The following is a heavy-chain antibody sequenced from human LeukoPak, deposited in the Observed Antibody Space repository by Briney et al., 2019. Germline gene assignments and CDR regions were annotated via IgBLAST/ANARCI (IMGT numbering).Heavy chain of an antibody. V-gene: IGHV5-51*01. D-gene: IGHD2-21*02. CDR3: ARVVCGSDCYQPNYFDY. CDR2: IYPGDSDT. J-gene: IGHJ4*02. Sequence: GESLKISCKASGYSFTKYWIGWVRQMPGKGLEWMGIIYPGDSDTRYSPSSQDQVTISADKSINTAYLQWSSLKASDTAMYYCARVVCGSDCYQPNYFDYWGQGALVTVSS. CDR1: GYSFTKYW.